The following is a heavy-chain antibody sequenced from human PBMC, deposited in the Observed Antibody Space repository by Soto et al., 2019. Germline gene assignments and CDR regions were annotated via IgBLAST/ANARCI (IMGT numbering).Heavy chain of an antibody. CDR2: INAGNGNT. CDR1: GYTFTSYA. J-gene: IGHJ6*02. D-gene: IGHD4-17*01. CDR3: ARSDYGDPYYYGMDV. Sequence: ASVKVSCKASGYTFTSYAMHWVRQAPGQRLEWMGWINAGNGNTKYSQKFQGRVTITRDTSASTAYMELSSLRSEDTAVYYCARSDYGDPYYYGMDVWGQGTTVTVSS. V-gene: IGHV1-3*01.